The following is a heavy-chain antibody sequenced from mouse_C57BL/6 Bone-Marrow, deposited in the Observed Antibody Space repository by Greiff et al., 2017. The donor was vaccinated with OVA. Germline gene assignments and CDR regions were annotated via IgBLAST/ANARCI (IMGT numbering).Heavy chain of an antibody. V-gene: IGHV5-9*01. Sequence: EVQLMESGGGLVKPGGSLTLSCAASGFTFSSYTMSWVRKTPEKRLEWVATISGGGGNTYYPDSVKGRFTISRDNSKNTLYLQRSSLRSEDPALYYCAPYDGFAYWGQGTLVTVSA. CDR3: APYDGFAY. J-gene: IGHJ3*01. CDR2: ISGGGGNT. CDR1: GFTFSSYT. D-gene: IGHD2-12*01.